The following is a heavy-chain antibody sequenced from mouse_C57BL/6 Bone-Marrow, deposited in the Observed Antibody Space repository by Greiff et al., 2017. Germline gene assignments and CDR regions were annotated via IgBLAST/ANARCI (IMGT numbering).Heavy chain of an antibody. V-gene: IGHV2-9*01. J-gene: IGHJ3*01. D-gene: IGHD1-1*01. Sequence: VKLVESGPGLVAPSQSLSITCTVSGFSLTSYGVDWVRQPPGKGLEWLGVIWGGGSTNYNSALMSRLSISKDNSKSQVFLKMNSLQTDDTAMYYCAKQGSGTTDSRGAWFAYWGQGTLVTVSA. CDR3: AKQGSGTTDSRGAWFAY. CDR2: IWGGGST. CDR1: GFSLTSYG.